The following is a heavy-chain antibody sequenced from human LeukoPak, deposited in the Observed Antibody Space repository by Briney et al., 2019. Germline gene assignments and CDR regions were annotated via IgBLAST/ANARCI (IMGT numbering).Heavy chain of an antibody. CDR3: TTDLYYDSSGYYYGGFNAFDI. V-gene: IGHV3-15*01. CDR1: GFTFSNAW. CDR2: IKSKTDGGTT. J-gene: IGHJ3*02. Sequence: GGSLRLSCAASGFTFSNAWMSWVRQAPGKGLKWVGRIKSKTDGGTTDYAAPGKGRFTISRDESKNKLDLQMNSLKTEDTAVYYCTTDLYYDSSGYYYGGFNAFDIWGQGTMVTVSS. D-gene: IGHD3-22*01.